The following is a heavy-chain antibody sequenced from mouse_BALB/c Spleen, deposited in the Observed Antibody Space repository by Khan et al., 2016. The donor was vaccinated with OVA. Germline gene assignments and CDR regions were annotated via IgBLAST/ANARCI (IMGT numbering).Heavy chain of an antibody. D-gene: IGHD2-10*01. Sequence: QVQLKQSGPGLVAPSQSLSITCTVSGFSLTGYGVNWVRQPPGKGLEWLGMIWGDGSTDYNSALKSRLILSKDNSKSQVFLKMNSLQTDDTARYYCARAYEGNYREAMDYWGQGTSVTVSS. CDR2: IWGDGST. J-gene: IGHJ4*01. CDR1: GFSLTGYG. CDR3: ARAYEGNYREAMDY. V-gene: IGHV2-6-7*01.